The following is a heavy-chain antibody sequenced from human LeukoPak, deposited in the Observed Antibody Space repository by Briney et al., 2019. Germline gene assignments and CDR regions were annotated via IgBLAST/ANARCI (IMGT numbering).Heavy chain of an antibody. CDR2: IIPIFGTA. D-gene: IGHD1-26*01. CDR3: ARQGNLSGSYFNY. CDR1: GGTFSSYA. J-gene: IGHJ4*02. V-gene: IGHV1-69*05. Sequence: ASVKVSCKASGGTFSSYAISWVRQAPGQGLEWMGGIIPIFGTANYAQKFQGRVTITTDESTSTAYMELSSLKASDTAVYYCARQGNLSGSYFNYWGQGTLVTVSS.